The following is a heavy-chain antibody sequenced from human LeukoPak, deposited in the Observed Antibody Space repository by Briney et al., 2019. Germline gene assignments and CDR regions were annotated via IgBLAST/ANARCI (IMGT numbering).Heavy chain of an antibody. D-gene: IGHD6-13*01. CDR1: GYTFTSYD. V-gene: IGHV1-8*03. CDR2: MNPNSGNT. J-gene: IGHJ4*02. CDR3: ARGSYSSSWFLDY. Sequence: ASVKVSCKSSGYTFTSYDINWVRQATGQGLEWMGWMNPNSGNTGYAQKFQGRVTITRNTSISTAYMELSSLRSEDTAVYYCARGSYSSSWFLDYWGQGTLVTVSS.